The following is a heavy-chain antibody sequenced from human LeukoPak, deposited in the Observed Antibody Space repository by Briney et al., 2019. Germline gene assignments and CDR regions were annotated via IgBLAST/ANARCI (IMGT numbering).Heavy chain of an antibody. CDR1: DGSFSSYY. V-gene: IGHV4-34*01. CDR2: AYHSGKT. CDR3: ARDSRLLLLGPRFFDY. J-gene: IGHJ4*02. D-gene: IGHD3-22*01. Sequence: SETLSLSCSVDDGSFSSYYWSWVRQSPDKGLEWLGDAYHSGKTNYNPSLRSRVTISLDSSRTQFSLRLTSVTAADTAVYYCARDSRLLLLGPRFFDYWGQGTLVTVSS.